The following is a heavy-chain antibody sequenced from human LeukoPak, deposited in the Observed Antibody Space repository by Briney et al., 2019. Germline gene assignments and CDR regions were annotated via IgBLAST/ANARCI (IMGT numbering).Heavy chain of an antibody. Sequence: GGSLRLSCAASGFTVSSNYMSWVRQAPGKGLEWVSVIYSGGSTSYADSVKGRFTISRDNSKNTLYLQMNSLRAEDTAVYYCARSAAVDYWGQGTLVTASS. CDR1: GFTVSSNY. J-gene: IGHJ4*02. V-gene: IGHV3-66*01. CDR3: ARSAAVDY. CDR2: IYSGGST.